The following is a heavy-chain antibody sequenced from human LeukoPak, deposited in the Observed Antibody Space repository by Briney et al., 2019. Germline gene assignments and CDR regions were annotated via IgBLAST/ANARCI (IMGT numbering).Heavy chain of an antibody. V-gene: IGHV3-21*01. CDR1: GFTFSSYT. J-gene: IGHJ4*02. CDR2: ISSSSSYI. CDR3: ARDGDDSSGYYRY. Sequence: PGGSLRLSCAASGFTFSSYTMTWVPQAPGKGLEWVSSISSSSSYIYYADSVKGRFTISRDNAKNSLYLQMNSLRAEDTAVYYCARDGDDSSGYYRYWGQGTLVTVSS. D-gene: IGHD3-22*01.